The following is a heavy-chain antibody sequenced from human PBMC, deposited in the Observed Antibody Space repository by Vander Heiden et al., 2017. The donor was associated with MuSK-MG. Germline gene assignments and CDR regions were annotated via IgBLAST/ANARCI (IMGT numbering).Heavy chain of an antibody. CDR3: AKDSYDIYVPGALDM. Sequence: EVQLLESGGGLVQPGGSLRLSCTASGFTFKNFAMSWVRQAPGKGLEWVSGIRGTGDKTHYVDSVKGRFTISRDNSKNTLYVQMTNLRVEHTAIYYCAKDSYDIYVPGALDMWGQGTMVIVSS. J-gene: IGHJ3*02. CDR2: IRGTGDKT. CDR1: GFTFKNFA. D-gene: IGHD3-9*01. V-gene: IGHV3-23*01.